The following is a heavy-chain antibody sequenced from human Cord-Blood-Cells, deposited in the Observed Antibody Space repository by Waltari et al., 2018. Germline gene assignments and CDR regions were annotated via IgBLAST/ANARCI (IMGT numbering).Heavy chain of an antibody. J-gene: IGHJ5*02. V-gene: IGHV1-69*01. D-gene: IGHD3-22*01. CDR2: IIPIFVTA. CDR1: GGTFSSYA. CDR3: ARLYYYDSSGYYNWFDP. Sequence: QVQLVQSGAEVKKPGSSVKVSCKASGGTFSSYAIIWVRQAPGQGLEWMGVIIPIFVTANYAQKFQGRVTITADESTSTAYMELSSLRSEDTAVYYCARLYYYDSSGYYNWFDPWGQGTLVTVSS.